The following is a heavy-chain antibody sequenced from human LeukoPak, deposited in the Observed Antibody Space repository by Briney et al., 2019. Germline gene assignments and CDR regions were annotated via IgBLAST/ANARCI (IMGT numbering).Heavy chain of an antibody. CDR3: TRDRGSSSDFDY. Sequence: GRSLRLSCVVSGFSFSSYGMNWVRQAPGKGLEWVSYISSSGSTIYYADSVKGRFTVSRDNAKNSLYLQMNSLRAEDTAVYYCTRDRGSSSDFDYWGQGTLVTVSS. D-gene: IGHD6-6*01. CDR1: GFSFSSYG. V-gene: IGHV3-48*01. CDR2: ISSSGSTI. J-gene: IGHJ4*02.